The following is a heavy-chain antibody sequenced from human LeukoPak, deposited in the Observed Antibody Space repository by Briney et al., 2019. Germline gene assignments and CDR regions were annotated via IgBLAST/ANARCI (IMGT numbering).Heavy chain of an antibody. J-gene: IGHJ4*02. CDR3: AKDQGCSSTSCYTTLDY. CDR1: GFTFSSYG. CDR2: IRYDGSNK. V-gene: IGHV3-30*02. Sequence: GGSLRLSCAASGFTFSSYGMHWVRQAPGKGLEWVAFIRYDGSNKYYADSVKGRFTISRENSKNTLYLQMNSLRAEDTAVYYCAKDQGCSSTSCYTTLDYWGQGTLVTVSS. D-gene: IGHD2-2*02.